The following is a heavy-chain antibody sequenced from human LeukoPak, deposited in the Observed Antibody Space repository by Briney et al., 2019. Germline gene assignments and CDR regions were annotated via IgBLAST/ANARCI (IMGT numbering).Heavy chain of an antibody. Sequence: PSETLSLTCTVSGGSISSGGYYWSWIRQHPGKGLEWIGYIYYSGSTYYNPSLKSRVTISVDTSKNQFSLKLSSVTAADTAMYYCARAGLGDYYAFDIWGQGTMVTVSS. CDR2: IYYSGST. D-gene: IGHD3-22*01. V-gene: IGHV4-31*03. CDR1: GGSISSGGYY. J-gene: IGHJ3*02. CDR3: ARAGLGDYYAFDI.